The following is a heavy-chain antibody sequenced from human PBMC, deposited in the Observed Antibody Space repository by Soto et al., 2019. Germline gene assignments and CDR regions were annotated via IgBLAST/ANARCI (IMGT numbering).Heavy chain of an antibody. V-gene: IGHV4-34*01. J-gene: IGHJ4*02. D-gene: IGHD1-7*01. CDR2: INHSGST. Sequence: QVQLQQWGAGLLKPSETLSLTCAVYGGSFSGYYWSWIRQPPGKGLEWIGEINHSGSTNYNPSLKSRVTISVDTSKNQFSLKLSSVTAADTAVYYCASPRGITGTTVDYWGQGTLVTVSS. CDR1: GGSFSGYY. CDR3: ASPRGITGTTVDY.